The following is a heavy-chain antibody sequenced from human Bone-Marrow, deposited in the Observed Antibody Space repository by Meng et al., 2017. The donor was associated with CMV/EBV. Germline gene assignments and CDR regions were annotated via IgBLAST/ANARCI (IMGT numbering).Heavy chain of an antibody. CDR1: GGSFSGYY. J-gene: IGHJ5*02. D-gene: IGHD3-3*01. Sequence: ESLKISCAVYGGSFSGYYWGWIRQPPGKGLEWIGSIYYSGSTYYNPSLKSRVTISVDTSKNQFSLKLSSVTAADAAVYYCARVGRFLAWFDPGAREPWSPSPQ. CDR2: IYYSGST. V-gene: IGHV4-34*01. CDR3: ARVGRFLAWFDP.